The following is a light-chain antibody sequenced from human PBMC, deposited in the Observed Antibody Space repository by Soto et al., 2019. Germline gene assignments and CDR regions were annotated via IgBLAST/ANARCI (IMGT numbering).Light chain of an antibody. CDR2: EVT. V-gene: IGLV2-14*01. CDR3: SSYTGSNTLV. J-gene: IGLJ2*01. Sequence: QSALTQPASVSGSPGQSITISCTGTSSDVGGYNYVSWYQQHPGKAPKLMIYEVTNRPSGVSNRFSGSRSGNTASLTISGLQAEDEAGYYCSSYTGSNTLVFGGGTKLTVL. CDR1: SSDVGGYNY.